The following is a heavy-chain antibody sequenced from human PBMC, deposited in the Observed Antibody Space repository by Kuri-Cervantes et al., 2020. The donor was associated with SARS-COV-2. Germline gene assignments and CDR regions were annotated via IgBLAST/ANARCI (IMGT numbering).Heavy chain of an antibody. J-gene: IGHJ4*02. D-gene: IGHD2-2*01. V-gene: IGHV1-69*06. CDR1: CGTFSSYS. CDR3: ARRYCTSSTCYDGTFDS. CDR2: IIPLFDTT. Sequence: AVLDICKASCGTFSSYSVTWGRQAPGRGLEWMGRIIPLFDTTVYAVKFRGRVTITADKSTNTAYMDLSSLRSEDTAVYYCARRYCTSSTCYDGTFDSWGQGTLVTVSS.